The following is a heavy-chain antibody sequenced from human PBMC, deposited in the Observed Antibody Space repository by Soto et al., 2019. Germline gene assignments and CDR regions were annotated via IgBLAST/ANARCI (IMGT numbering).Heavy chain of an antibody. J-gene: IGHJ4*02. V-gene: IGHV1-18*01. D-gene: IGHD3-10*01. CDR3: ARTLGSSGFDY. CDR1: GYSFTPYG. CDR2: ISTHNGNT. Sequence: QVQLVQSGPEVKKPGPSVKVSCKASGYSFTPYGIAWVRQAPGQGLEWMGWISTHNGNTKYEQKVQDRVTMTTDTSTTTAYMELRSLRSDDTAMYYCARTLGSSGFDYWGQGTLVAVSS.